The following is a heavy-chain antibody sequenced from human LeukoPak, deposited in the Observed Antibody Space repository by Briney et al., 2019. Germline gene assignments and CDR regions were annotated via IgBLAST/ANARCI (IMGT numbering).Heavy chain of an antibody. CDR2: INPNSGGT. CDR1: GYTFTGYY. Sequence: ASVKVSCMASGYTFTGYYMHWVRQAPGQGLEWMGWINPNSGGTNYVQKIQGRFTMTRDTSISTAYMELSRLRSDDTAVYYCARVSNGDYAVDWFDPWGQGTLVTVSS. J-gene: IGHJ5*02. V-gene: IGHV1-2*02. D-gene: IGHD4-17*01. CDR3: ARVSNGDYAVDWFDP.